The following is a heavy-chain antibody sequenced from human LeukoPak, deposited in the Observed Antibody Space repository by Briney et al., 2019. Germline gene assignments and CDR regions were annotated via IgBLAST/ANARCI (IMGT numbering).Heavy chain of an antibody. J-gene: IGHJ4*02. CDR1: GFTFDDYA. V-gene: IGHV3-9*01. Sequence: GGSLRLSCAASGFTFDDYAMHWVRQAPGKGLEWVSGIGWNSGTIDYADSAKGRFTISRDNSKNTLYLQMNSLRAEDTAVYYCAKQRYYYDSSGYQDYWGQGTLVTVSS. CDR2: IGWNSGTI. D-gene: IGHD3-22*01. CDR3: AKQRYYYDSSGYQDY.